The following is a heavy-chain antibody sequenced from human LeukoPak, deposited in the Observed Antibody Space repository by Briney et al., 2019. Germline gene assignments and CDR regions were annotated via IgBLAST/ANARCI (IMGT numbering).Heavy chain of an antibody. Sequence: GGSLRLSCAASGFIFSSYAMHWVRQAPGKGLEWVAVILYAGSNKYYADSVKGRFTISRDNSKNTLYLQMNNQRAEDTAVYYCARGGGQVPFDYWGQGTLVTVSS. V-gene: IGHV3-30*04. CDR3: ARGGGQVPFDY. CDR1: GFIFSSYA. D-gene: IGHD2-15*01. J-gene: IGHJ4*02. CDR2: ILYAGSNK.